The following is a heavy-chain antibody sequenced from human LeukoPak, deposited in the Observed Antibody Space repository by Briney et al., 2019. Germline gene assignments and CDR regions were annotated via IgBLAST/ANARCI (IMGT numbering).Heavy chain of an antibody. J-gene: IGHJ3*02. Sequence: SETLSLSCVMYGGSFTGYYWGWIRQPPGKGLEWIGSIYHSGSTYYNPSLKSRVTISVDTSKNQFSLKLSSVTAADTAVYYCAGHMDSGSYYFAFDIWGQGTMVTVSS. CDR2: IYHSGST. CDR1: GGSFTGYY. D-gene: IGHD1-26*01. CDR3: AGHMDSGSYYFAFDI. V-gene: IGHV4-38-2*01.